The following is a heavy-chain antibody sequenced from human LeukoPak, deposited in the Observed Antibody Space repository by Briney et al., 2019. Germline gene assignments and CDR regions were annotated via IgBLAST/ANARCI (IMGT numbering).Heavy chain of an antibody. D-gene: IGHD3-22*01. J-gene: IGHJ4*02. CDR1: GGSISSYY. V-gene: IGHV4-4*07. Sequence: PSETLSLTCTVSGGSISSYYWNWIRQPAGKGLEWIGRIYTSGSTNYNSSLKSRVTMSVDTSKNQFSLKLSSVTAADTAVYYCARVRFFDSSVLTRKRSYYFDYWGQGTLVTVSS. CDR2: IYTSGST. CDR3: ARVRFFDSSVLTRKRSYYFDY.